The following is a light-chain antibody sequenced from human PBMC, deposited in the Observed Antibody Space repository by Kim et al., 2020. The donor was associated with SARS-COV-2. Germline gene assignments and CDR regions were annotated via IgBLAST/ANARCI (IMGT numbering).Light chain of an antibody. Sequence: QSVLTQPPSASGSPGQSVTISCTGTSSDVGGYNYVSWYQQHPGKAPKLIIYEVSKRPSGVPDRFSGSKSGNTASLTVSGLQAGDEAEYYCSSYAGSNNVFGTGTQLTVL. V-gene: IGLV2-8*01. CDR3: SSYAGSNNV. CDR1: SSDVGGYNY. CDR2: EVS. J-gene: IGLJ1*01.